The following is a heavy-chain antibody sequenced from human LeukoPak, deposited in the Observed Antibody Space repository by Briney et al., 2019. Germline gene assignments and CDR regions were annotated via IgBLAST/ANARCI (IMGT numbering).Heavy chain of an antibody. CDR1: RGSIPNRFNF. CDR2: IFYSGRT. Sequence: SETLSLTCIVSRGSIPNRFNFWGWIRQPPGKGLEWLGNIFYSGRTDYSPSLKSRLTISVDTSKNQFSLTLNSVTATDTAVYFCVSLDSISWYEEDGDHWGQGILVTVSS. D-gene: IGHD6-13*01. V-gene: IGHV4-39*01. CDR3: VSLDSISWYEEDGDH. J-gene: IGHJ5*02.